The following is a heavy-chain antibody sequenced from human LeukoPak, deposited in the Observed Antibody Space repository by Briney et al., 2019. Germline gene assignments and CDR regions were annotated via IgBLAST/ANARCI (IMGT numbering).Heavy chain of an antibody. Sequence: GGSLRLSCAASGFTFSTYAMTWVRQAPGKGLEWVSLISGTGGSTYYADSVKGRFTISRDNSKNTLYLQMNSLRADDTAVYYCAKGHHVTAIDYWGQGTLVTVSS. CDR3: AKGHHVTAIDY. J-gene: IGHJ4*02. CDR2: ISGTGGST. V-gene: IGHV3-23*01. D-gene: IGHD2-21*02. CDR1: GFTFSTYA.